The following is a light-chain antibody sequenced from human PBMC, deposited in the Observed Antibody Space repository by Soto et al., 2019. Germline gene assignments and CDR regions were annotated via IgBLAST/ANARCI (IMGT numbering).Light chain of an antibody. CDR3: HQYNSWPPGT. CDR1: QSISRS. Sequence: EIVLTQSPAILSVSPGERATLSCRASQSISRSLAWYQQKPGQAPRLLTSDASTRATGTPARFSGSGSGTEFTLTISSLQSEDFALYYCHQYNSWPPGTFGQGTKVDI. CDR2: DAS. J-gene: IGKJ2*01. V-gene: IGKV3-15*01.